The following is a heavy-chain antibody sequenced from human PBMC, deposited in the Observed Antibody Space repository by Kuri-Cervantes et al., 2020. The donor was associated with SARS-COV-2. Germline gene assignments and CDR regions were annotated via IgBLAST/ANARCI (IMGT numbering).Heavy chain of an antibody. CDR1: GFTFSSYA. J-gene: IGHJ4*02. D-gene: IGHD6-6*01. CDR3: ARSSIAASPGIGY. CDR2: ISSKGGST. V-gene: IGHV3-64*02. Sequence: GESLKISCAASGFTFSSYAMHWVRQAPGKGLEYVSVISSKGGSTYDADFVKGRFTISRDNSKNTLYLQMGSLRAEDTAVYYCARSSIAASPGIGYWGQGTLVTVSS.